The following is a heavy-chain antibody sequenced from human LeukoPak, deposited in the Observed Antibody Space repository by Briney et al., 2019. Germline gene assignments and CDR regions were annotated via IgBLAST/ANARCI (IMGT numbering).Heavy chain of an antibody. D-gene: IGHD3-10*01. CDR1: GFSFSSYT. V-gene: IGHV3-21*01. Sequence: GGSLRLSCSASGFSFSSYTMTWVRQAPGKGLEWVSSISSSSSYIYYADSVKGRFTISRDNAKNSLYLQMNSLRAEDTAVYYCARDKRGPSVGYFDYWGQGTLVTVSS. J-gene: IGHJ4*02. CDR3: ARDKRGPSVGYFDY. CDR2: ISSSSSYI.